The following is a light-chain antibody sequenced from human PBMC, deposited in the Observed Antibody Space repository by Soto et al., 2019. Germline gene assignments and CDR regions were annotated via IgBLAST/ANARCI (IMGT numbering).Light chain of an antibody. V-gene: IGLV2-11*01. CDR2: DVD. J-gene: IGLJ1*01. CDR3: CSYAGSPYV. Sequence: QSALTQPRSVSGSPGQSVAISCTGTSSDVGGYNYVSWFQQHPGQAPKVMIYDVDKRPSGVPDRFSGSKSGNTASLTISGRQADDEADYYCCSYAGSPYVFGGGTKVTVL. CDR1: SSDVGGYNY.